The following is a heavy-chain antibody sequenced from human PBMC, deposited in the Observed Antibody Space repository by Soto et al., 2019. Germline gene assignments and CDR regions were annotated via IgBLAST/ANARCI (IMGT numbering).Heavy chain of an antibody. CDR1: GGTFSSYT. CDR2: IIPILGIA. V-gene: IGHV1-69*04. J-gene: IGHJ3*02. D-gene: IGHD2-15*01. CDR3: AREYCSGGSCYQGVFDI. Sequence: ASVKVSCKASGGTFSSYTISWVRQAPGQGLEWMGRIIPILGIANYAQKFQGRVTITADKSTSTAYMELSSLRSEDTAVYYCAREYCSGGSCYQGVFDIWGKGTMVTVSS.